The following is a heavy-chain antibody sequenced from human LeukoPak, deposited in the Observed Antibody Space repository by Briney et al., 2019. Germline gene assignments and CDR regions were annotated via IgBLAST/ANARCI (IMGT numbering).Heavy chain of an antibody. CDR3: PKCLGGSGVDY. CDR1: GFTFSSYA. Sequence: GGSLRLSCAASGFTFSSYAIGWVRQAPGKGLGWVSGISGSGGGTSYADSVKGRFTISRDNSKNTLYLQMNSLRDEDTVVYYCPKCLGGSGVDYWGQGTLVTVSS. V-gene: IGHV3-23*01. D-gene: IGHD2-15*01. CDR2: ISGSGGGT. J-gene: IGHJ4*02.